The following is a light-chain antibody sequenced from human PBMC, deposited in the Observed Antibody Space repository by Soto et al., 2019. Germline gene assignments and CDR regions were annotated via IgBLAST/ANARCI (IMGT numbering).Light chain of an antibody. CDR3: QQYNNWPPVYT. CDR1: QSVRNK. V-gene: IGKV3D-15*01. J-gene: IGKJ2*01. Sequence: EVVLTQSPATLSVSPGQRATLSCRASQSVRNKLAWYQQKPGQAPRLLIYDASTRATGIPARFSGSGSGTEFTLTISGLQSEDFVVYYCQQYNNWPPVYTFGQGTKLEIK. CDR2: DAS.